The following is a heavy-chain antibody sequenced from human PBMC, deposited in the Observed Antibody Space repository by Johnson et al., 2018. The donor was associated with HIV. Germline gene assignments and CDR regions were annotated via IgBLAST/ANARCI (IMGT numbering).Heavy chain of an antibody. CDR2: ISYDGSNK. CDR1: GFTFSSYA. J-gene: IGHJ3*02. Sequence: QVQLVESGGGVVQPGGSLRLSCAASGFTFSSYAMHWVRQAPGKGLEWVAVISYDGSNKYYADSVKGRFTISRDNSKNTLYLQMNSLRVEDTALYFCARDRRYYDSSGYYHDAFDIWGQGTMVTVSS. CDR3: ARDRRYYDSSGYYHDAFDI. V-gene: IGHV3-30-3*01. D-gene: IGHD3-22*01.